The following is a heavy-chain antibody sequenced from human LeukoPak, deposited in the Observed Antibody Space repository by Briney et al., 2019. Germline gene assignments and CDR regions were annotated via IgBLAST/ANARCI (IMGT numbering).Heavy chain of an antibody. D-gene: IGHD3-16*02. CDR3: ARNLLLDIPTHGY. V-gene: IGHV3-48*03. Sequence: PRGSLRLSCAASGFTFSDYEMNWVRQSPGKGLEWIAYISSGGDSTFYVDTLKGRFTISRAHAKTTLYLKMNGLRAEATAIYYCARNLLLDIPTHGYWGQGTLVTVSS. CDR1: GFTFSDYE. J-gene: IGHJ4*02. CDR2: ISSGGDST.